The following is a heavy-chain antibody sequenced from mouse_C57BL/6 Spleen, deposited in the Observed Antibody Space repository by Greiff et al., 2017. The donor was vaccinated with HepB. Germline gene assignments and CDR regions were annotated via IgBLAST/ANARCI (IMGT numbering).Heavy chain of an antibody. CDR2: ISDGGSYT. D-gene: IGHD1-1*01. CDR1: GFTFSSYA. V-gene: IGHV5-4*01. CDR3: ARDGLITTVVAYYFDY. J-gene: IGHJ2*01. Sequence: EVKLVESGGGLVKPGGSLKLSCAASGFTFSSYAMSWVRQTPEKRLEWVATISDGGSYTYYPDNVKGRFTISRDNAKNNLYLQMSHLKSEDTAMYYCARDGLITTVVAYYFDYWGQGTTLTVSS.